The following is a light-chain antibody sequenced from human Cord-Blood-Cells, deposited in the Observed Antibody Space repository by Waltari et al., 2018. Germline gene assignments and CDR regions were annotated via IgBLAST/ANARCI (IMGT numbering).Light chain of an antibody. CDR2: VVS. Sequence: QSALTQPASVSGSPGQSITISCTGTRSDVGGYNYVSWYQQHPGKAPKLMIYVVSNRPSGVSNRFSGSKSGNTASLTISGLQAEDEADYYCSSYTSSSTLVFGTGTKVTVL. CDR1: RSDVGGYNY. CDR3: SSYTSSSTLV. V-gene: IGLV2-14*01. J-gene: IGLJ1*01.